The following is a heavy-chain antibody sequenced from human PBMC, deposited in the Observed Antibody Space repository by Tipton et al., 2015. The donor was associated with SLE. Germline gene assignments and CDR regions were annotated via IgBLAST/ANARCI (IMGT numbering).Heavy chain of an antibody. CDR1: GFTFSTYS. Sequence: SLRLSCAASGFTFSTYSMHWVRQAPGKGLVWVSRITNDGSFTSYADSVKGRFTISRDNAEKTLFLQMNSLRVEDTAVYYCAREGKGSTGYFQDWGQGTLVTVSS. J-gene: IGHJ1*01. D-gene: IGHD7-27*01. CDR2: ITNDGSFT. CDR3: AREGKGSTGYFQD. V-gene: IGHV3-74*01.